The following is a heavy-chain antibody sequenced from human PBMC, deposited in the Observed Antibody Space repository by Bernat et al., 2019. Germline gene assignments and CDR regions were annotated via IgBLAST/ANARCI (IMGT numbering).Heavy chain of an antibody. CDR3: ARGGSSSWYEVFY. J-gene: IGHJ4*02. CDR1: RFTFSSYG. V-gene: IGHV3-33*01. D-gene: IGHD6-13*01. CDR2: IWYDGSNK. Sequence: VQLVESGGGLVQPGRSLRLSCAASRFTFSSYGMHWVRQAPGKGLEWVAVIWYDGSNKYYGDSVKGRFIISRDNSKNTLYLQMNSLRAEDTAVYYCARGGSSSWYEVFYWGQGTLVTVSS.